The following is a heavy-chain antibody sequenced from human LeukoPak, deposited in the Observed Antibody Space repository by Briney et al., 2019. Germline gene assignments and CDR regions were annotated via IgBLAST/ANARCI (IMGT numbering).Heavy chain of an antibody. CDR1: GGSISSGGYS. J-gene: IGHJ5*02. Sequence: PSETLSLTCAVSGGSISSGGYSWSWIRQPPGKGLEWIGYIYYSGSTYYNPSLKSRVTISVDTSKNQFSLKLSSVTAADTAVYYRARVGITMVRGVIMRWFDPWGQGTLVTVSS. D-gene: IGHD3-10*01. V-gene: IGHV4-30-4*07. CDR3: ARVGITMVRGVIMRWFDP. CDR2: IYYSGST.